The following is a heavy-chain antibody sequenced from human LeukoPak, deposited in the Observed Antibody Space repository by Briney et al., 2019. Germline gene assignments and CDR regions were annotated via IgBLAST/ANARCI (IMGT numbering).Heavy chain of an antibody. CDR1: GGSFSGYH. J-gene: IGHJ6*03. CDR3: ARGGGDFYYMDV. V-gene: IGHV4-34*01. D-gene: IGHD1-26*01. CDR2: VNHGGST. Sequence: SETLSLTCAVYGGSFSGYHWSWIRQPPGKGLEWIGEVNHGGSTSYNPSLKTRVIISVDTSKNRFSLKLSSVTAADTAVYYCARGGGDFYYMDVWDIGTTVTVSS.